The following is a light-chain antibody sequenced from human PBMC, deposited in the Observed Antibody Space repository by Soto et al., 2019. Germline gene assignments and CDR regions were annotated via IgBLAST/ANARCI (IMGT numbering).Light chain of an antibody. CDR2: AAS. Sequence: DIQLTQSPSFLSASVGDRVTITCRASQGISSYLAWYQQKPGKAPKLLIYAASTLQSGVPSRFSGSGSGTEFTLTISRLEPEDFAVYYCQQYGVSPRTFGQGTKVDI. CDR3: QQYGVSPRT. V-gene: IGKV1-9*01. J-gene: IGKJ1*01. CDR1: QGISSY.